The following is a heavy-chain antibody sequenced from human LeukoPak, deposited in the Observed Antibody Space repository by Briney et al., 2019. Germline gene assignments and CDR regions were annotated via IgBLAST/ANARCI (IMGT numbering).Heavy chain of an antibody. CDR2: IYHSGST. Sequence: PSETLSLTCTVSGGSISSSSYYWGWIRQPPGKGLEWIGSIYHSGSTYYNPSLKSRVTISVDTSKNQFSLKLSSVTAADTAVYYCARSITMIVVATRTWFDPWGQGTLVTVSS. V-gene: IGHV4-39*07. CDR1: GGSISSSSYY. D-gene: IGHD3-22*01. J-gene: IGHJ5*02. CDR3: ARSITMIVVATRTWFDP.